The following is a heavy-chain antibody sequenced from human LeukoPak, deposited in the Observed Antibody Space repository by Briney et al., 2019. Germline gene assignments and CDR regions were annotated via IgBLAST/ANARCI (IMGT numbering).Heavy chain of an antibody. J-gene: IGHJ4*02. CDR3: AKAQSPPYYYGSGSQYYFDY. CDR2: IYYSGST. D-gene: IGHD3-10*01. V-gene: IGHV4-59*01. CDR1: GGSISSYY. Sequence: PSQTLSLTCTVSGGSISSYYWSWIRQPPGKGLEWIGYIYYSGSTNYNPSLKSRVTISVDTSKNQFSLKLSSVTAADTALYYCAKAQSPPYYYGSGSQYYFDYWGQGTLVTVSS.